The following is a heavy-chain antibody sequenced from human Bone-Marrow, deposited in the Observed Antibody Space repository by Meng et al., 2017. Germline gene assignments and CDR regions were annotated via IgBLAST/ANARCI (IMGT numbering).Heavy chain of an antibody. D-gene: IGHD1-1*01. CDR1: GDSVSSNSAT. CDR3: ARDGMSNSWFDP. CDR2: TYYRSRWYS. V-gene: IGHV6-1*01. J-gene: IGHJ5*02. Sequence: QVQLQQSGPGRVKPSQTLSLTCSISGDSVSSNSATWNWIRQSPSRGLEWLGRTYYRSRWYSDYAVSVQSRITINPYTSKNQFSLQLNSLTPEASAVYSCARDGMSNSWFDPWGQGTLVTVSS.